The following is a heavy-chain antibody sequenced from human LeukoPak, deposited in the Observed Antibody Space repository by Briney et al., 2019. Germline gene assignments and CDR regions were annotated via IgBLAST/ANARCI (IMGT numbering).Heavy chain of an antibody. CDR2: INHSGST. D-gene: IGHD2-15*01. CDR3: AGRRYCSGGSCYYYYYYGMDV. V-gene: IGHV4-34*01. CDR1: GGSFSGYY. J-gene: IGHJ6*04. Sequence: SETLSLTCAVYGGSFSGYYWSWIRQPPGKGLEWIGEINHSGSTNYNPSLKSRVTISVDTSKNQFSLKLSSVTAADTAVYYCAGRRYCSGGSCYYYYYYGMDVWGKGTTVTVSS.